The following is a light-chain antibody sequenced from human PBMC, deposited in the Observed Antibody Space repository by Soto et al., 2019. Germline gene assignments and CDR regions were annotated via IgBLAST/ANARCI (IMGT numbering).Light chain of an antibody. V-gene: IGKV3-15*01. CDR3: QQYDNCPPAT. J-gene: IGKJ2*01. CDR2: GAS. CDR1: QSVNNN. Sequence: EIILTQSPASLSVSPGERATLSCRASQSVNNNLAWYQQKRGQAPRLLIHGASTRTAGIPGRFRGGGSGAAVTLTSTSLQSEDFAVYSCQQYDNCPPATFGRGTKLEI.